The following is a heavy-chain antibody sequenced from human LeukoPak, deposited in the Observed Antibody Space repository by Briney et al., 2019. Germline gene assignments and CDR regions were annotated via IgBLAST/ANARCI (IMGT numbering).Heavy chain of an antibody. Sequence: PSETLSLTCTVSGGSISGFCWNWIRQSPGKGLEWIGYVYISGTTNYSPSLKSRVTISMDASRNQFSLNLSSVTAADTAVYYCARGMIRGSGQLWFDPWGQGALVTVSS. CDR3: ARGMIRGSGQLWFDP. CDR1: GGSISGFC. CDR2: VYISGTT. V-gene: IGHV4-59*01. J-gene: IGHJ5*02. D-gene: IGHD3-10*01.